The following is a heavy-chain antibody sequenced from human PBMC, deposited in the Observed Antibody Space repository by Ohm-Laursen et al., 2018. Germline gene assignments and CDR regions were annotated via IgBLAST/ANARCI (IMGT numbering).Heavy chain of an antibody. CDR1: GFTFSSYG. Sequence: GSLRLSCAASGFTFSSYGMHWVRQAPGKGLEWVSGISGSGGSTYYAESVKGRFTISRDNSKNTLYLQMNSLRAEDTAVYYCAKDLVWSGRAGYFDYWGQGTLVTVSS. J-gene: IGHJ4*02. CDR3: AKDLVWSGRAGYFDY. V-gene: IGHV3-23*01. D-gene: IGHD3-3*01. CDR2: ISGSGGST.